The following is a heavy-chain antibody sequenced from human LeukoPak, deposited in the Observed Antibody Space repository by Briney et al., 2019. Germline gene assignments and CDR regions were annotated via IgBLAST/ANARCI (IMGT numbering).Heavy chain of an antibody. Sequence: PGGSLRLSCAASGFTFSSYGMHWVRQAPGKGLEWVAFIRYDGSNKYYADSVKGRFTISRDNSKNTLYLQMNSLRAEDTAVYYCAKDGRRGMNAFDIWGQGTMVTVSS. D-gene: IGHD1-26*01. CDR2: IRYDGSNK. V-gene: IGHV3-30*02. J-gene: IGHJ3*02. CDR1: GFTFSSYG. CDR3: AKDGRRGMNAFDI.